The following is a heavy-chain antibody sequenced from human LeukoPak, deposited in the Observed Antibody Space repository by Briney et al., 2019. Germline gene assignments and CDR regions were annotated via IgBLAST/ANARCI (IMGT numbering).Heavy chain of an antibody. CDR2: ISGSGGST. CDR1: GFTFISYA. J-gene: IGHJ4*02. CDR3: ARGFEGLKPYGDYPPVVY. D-gene: IGHD4-17*01. Sequence: GSLRLSCAASGFTFISYAMSWVRQAPGKGLEWVSAISGSGGSTYYADSVKGRFTISRDNSKNTLYLQMNSLRAEDTAVYYCARGFEGLKPYGDYPPVVYWGQGTLVTVSS. V-gene: IGHV3-23*01.